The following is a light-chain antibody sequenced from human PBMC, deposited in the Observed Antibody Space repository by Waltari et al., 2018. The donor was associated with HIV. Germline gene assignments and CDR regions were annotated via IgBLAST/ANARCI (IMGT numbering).Light chain of an antibody. CDR1: SSNIGTNT. CDR2: TNK. V-gene: IGLV1-44*01. J-gene: IGLJ1*01. Sequence: QSVLTQPPSASGTPGQWVTISCSGSSSNIGTNTVNWYQQLPGTAPKLLIYTNKPRPSGVPDRSPGSTSGTSASLAISGLQSEDEADYYCAAWDDSLNGNVFGPGTKVTVL. CDR3: AAWDDSLNGNV.